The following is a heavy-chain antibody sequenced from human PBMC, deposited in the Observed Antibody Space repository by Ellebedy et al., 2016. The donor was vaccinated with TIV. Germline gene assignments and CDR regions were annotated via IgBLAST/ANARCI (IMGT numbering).Heavy chain of an antibody. J-gene: IGHJ4*02. CDR2: LSGTDGST. Sequence: GESLKISCGASGVTFRAWVRQAPGKGPEWVSTLSGTDGSTYYAESVKGRFTISRDKFNNTLYLQMNNVTAEDTAMYYCAKDPPVGYIWGQGTLVTVSS. CDR1: GVTF. D-gene: IGHD5-12*01. CDR3: AKDPPVGYI. V-gene: IGHV3-23*01.